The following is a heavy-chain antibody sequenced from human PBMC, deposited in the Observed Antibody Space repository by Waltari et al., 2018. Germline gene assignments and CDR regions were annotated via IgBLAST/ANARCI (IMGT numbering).Heavy chain of an antibody. J-gene: IGHJ5*02. CDR1: GSTFTTAA. V-gene: IGHV1-8*01. Sequence: QVQLVQSGAEVKEPGASVRVSCKSYGSTFTTAAINGVRQANGQGLEWMGWMNPLSENTGYAQKFQGRVIMTRDTSLTTAYMELSSLRFDDTAIYYCATARVERRRGSWFDPWGQGTLVTVSS. D-gene: IGHD3-16*01. CDR3: ATARVERRRGSWFDP. CDR2: MNPLSENT.